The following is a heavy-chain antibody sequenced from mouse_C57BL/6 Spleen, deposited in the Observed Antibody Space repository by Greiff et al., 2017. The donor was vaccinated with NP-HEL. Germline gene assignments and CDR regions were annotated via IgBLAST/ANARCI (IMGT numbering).Heavy chain of an antibody. Sequence: VQLQQSVAELVRPGASVKLSCTASGFNIKNTYMHWVKQRPEQGLEWIGRIDPANGNTKYAPKFQGKATITADTSSNTAYLQRSSLTSEDTAIYYCARGITTVVAPYYAMDYWGQGTSVTVSS. CDR1: GFNIKNTY. V-gene: IGHV14-3*01. D-gene: IGHD1-1*01. J-gene: IGHJ4*01. CDR3: ARGITTVVAPYYAMDY. CDR2: IDPANGNT.